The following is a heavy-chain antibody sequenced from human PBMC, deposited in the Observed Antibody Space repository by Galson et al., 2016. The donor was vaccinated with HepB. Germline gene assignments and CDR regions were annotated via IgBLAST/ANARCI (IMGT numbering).Heavy chain of an antibody. CDR1: GGSISTSSFY. CDR2: ILYSGTT. D-gene: IGHD5-18*01. Sequence: SETLSLTCTVSGGSISTSSFYWGWIRQPPGKGLEWIGNILYSGTTYNNPSLKSRVTITVDTSKNQFSLKLTSVTAADTAVYYCARTVRSGSSYGGIQGTFDVWGQGTMVTVSS. V-gene: IGHV4-39*01. J-gene: IGHJ3*01. CDR3: ARTVRSGSSYGGIQGTFDV.